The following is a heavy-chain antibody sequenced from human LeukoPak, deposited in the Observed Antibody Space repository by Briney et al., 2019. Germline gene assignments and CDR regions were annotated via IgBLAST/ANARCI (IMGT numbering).Heavy chain of an antibody. V-gene: IGHV3-21*01. CDR2: ISSSSSYI. Sequence: GGSLRLSCAASGFTFSSYSMNWVRQAPGKGLEWVSSISSSSSYIYYADSVKGRFTISRDNAKNSLYLQMNSLRAEDTAVYYCARDASADILTGYYLRKNPLPTYWGQGTLVTVSS. J-gene: IGHJ4*02. D-gene: IGHD3-9*01. CDR1: GFTFSSYS. CDR3: ARDASADILTGYYLRKNPLPTY.